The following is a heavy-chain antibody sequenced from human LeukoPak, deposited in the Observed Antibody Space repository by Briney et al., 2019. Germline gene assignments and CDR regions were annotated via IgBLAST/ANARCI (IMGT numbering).Heavy chain of an antibody. CDR2: INHSGST. V-gene: IGHV4-34*01. D-gene: IGHD3-9*01. Sequence: PSGTLSLTCAVYGGSFSGYYWSWIRQPPGKGLEWIGEINHSGSTNYNPSLKSRVTISVDTSKNQFSLKLSSVTAADTAVYYCARLGPLRYFDWLLETSNFDYWGQGTLVTVSS. CDR3: ARLGPLRYFDWLLETSNFDY. CDR1: GGSFSGYY. J-gene: IGHJ4*02.